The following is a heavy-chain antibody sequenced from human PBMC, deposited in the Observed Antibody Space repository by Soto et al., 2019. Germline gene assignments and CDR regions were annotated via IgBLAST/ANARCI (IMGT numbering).Heavy chain of an antibody. CDR3: ARAPGESGSYYGFFDY. D-gene: IGHD1-26*01. V-gene: IGHV3-48*02. CDR1: GFTFSSYN. Sequence: GGSLRLSCEASGFTFSSYNLNWVRQAPGKGLEWVSYISSSSSTIYYADSVKGRFTISRDNAKNSLYLQMNSLRDEDTAVYYCARAPGESGSYYGFFDYWGQGT. CDR2: ISSSSSTI. J-gene: IGHJ4*02.